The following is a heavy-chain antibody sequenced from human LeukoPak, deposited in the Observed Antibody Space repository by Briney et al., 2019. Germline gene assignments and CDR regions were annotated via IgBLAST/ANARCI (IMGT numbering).Heavy chain of an antibody. CDR2: ISSSSGYI. Sequence: PGGSLRLSCAASGFTFSSYSMNWVRQAPGKGLEWVSSISSSSGYIYYADSVKGRFTISRDNAKNSLYLQMNSLRAEDTAVYYCARGGGDGYNYDYWGQGTLVTVSS. D-gene: IGHD5-24*01. CDR3: ARGGGDGYNYDY. J-gene: IGHJ4*02. CDR1: GFTFSSYS. V-gene: IGHV3-21*01.